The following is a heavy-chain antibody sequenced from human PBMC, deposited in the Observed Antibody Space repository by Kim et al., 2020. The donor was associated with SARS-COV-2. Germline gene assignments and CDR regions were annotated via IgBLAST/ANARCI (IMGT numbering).Heavy chain of an antibody. CDR1: GFTLSNYG. CDR2: VHPGAGTT. Sequence: GGSLRLSCAAAGFTLSNYGMNWVRQAPGRGLEWVSTVHPGAGTTYYADSVRGRFTVSRDNSNHTLYLQMNSLRADDTAVFYCARYHVRDGWGEGTTFALS. J-gene: IGHJ6*02. V-gene: IGHV3-23*01. CDR3: ARYHVRDG.